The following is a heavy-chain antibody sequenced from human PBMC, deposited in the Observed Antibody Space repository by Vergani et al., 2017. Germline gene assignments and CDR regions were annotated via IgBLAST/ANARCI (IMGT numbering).Heavy chain of an antibody. D-gene: IGHD1-26*01. CDR1: GGSISSYS. CDR2: IYYSGST. Sequence: QVQLQESCPGLVKPSETLSLTCIVSGGSISSYSWNWIRQPPGKGLEWIGDIYYSGSTNYNPSLKSRVTISVDTSKNQFSLKLSSVTAADTAVYYCARVASSYQVDYWGQGTLVTVSS. V-gene: IGHV4-59*01. J-gene: IGHJ4*02. CDR3: ARVASSYQVDY.